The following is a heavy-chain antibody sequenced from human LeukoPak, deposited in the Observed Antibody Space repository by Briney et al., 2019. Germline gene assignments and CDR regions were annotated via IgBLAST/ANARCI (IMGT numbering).Heavy chain of an antibody. D-gene: IGHD4-23*01. CDR2: ICSGGTT. J-gene: IGHJ4*02. CDR3: ARRAGGYSHPYDY. Sequence: PGGSLRLSCAVSGFTVSGNYMSWVRQAPGKGLEWVSLICSGGTTYYADSVKGRFTISRDNSKNTLYLQMNSLRAEDTAVYYCARRAGGYSHPYDYWGQGILVTVSS. V-gene: IGHV3-53*01. CDR1: GFTVSGNY.